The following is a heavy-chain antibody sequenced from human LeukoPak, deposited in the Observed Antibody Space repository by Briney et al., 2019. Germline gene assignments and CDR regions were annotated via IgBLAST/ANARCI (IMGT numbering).Heavy chain of an antibody. J-gene: IGHJ4*02. V-gene: IGHV3-7*01. D-gene: IGHD5-12*01. CDR2: IKQDGSEK. Sequence: GGSLRLSCAASGFTFSSYWMSWVRQAPGKGLEWVANIKQDGSEKYYVDSVKGRFTISRDNAKNSLCLQMNSLRAEDTAVYYCARAPTLVATANYDYWGQGTLVTVSS. CDR1: GFTFSSYW. CDR3: ARAPTLVATANYDY.